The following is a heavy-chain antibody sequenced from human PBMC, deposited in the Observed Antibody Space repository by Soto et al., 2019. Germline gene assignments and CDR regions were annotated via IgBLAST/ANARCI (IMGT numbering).Heavy chain of an antibody. J-gene: IGHJ4*02. Sequence: QITLKESGPPLVKPTQTLTLTCTFSGFSLSTSGVGVGWIRQPPGKALEWLALIYWDDDKRYSPSLKSRLTITKDTSKHQVVLTMTHMDPVDTATYYCAHSLIPNWGSRGAFDYWGQGTLVTVSS. CDR2: IYWDDDK. D-gene: IGHD7-27*01. CDR3: AHSLIPNWGSRGAFDY. V-gene: IGHV2-5*02. CDR1: GFSLSTSGVG.